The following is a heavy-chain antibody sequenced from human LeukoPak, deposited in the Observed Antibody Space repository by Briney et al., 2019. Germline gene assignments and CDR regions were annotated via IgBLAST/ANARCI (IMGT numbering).Heavy chain of an antibody. D-gene: IGHD2-2*01. CDR3: ARGRDKTTSPAIDY. CDR1: GYTFSGYY. CDR2: ISPKSGDT. Sequence: ASVKVSCKASGYTFSGYYMHWVRQAPGQGHEWMGWISPKSGDTNYAQNFQGRVTMTRDTAISKPYMELSRLTSDDTAVYYCARGRDKTTSPAIDYWGQGTLVTVSS. V-gene: IGHV1-2*02. J-gene: IGHJ4*02.